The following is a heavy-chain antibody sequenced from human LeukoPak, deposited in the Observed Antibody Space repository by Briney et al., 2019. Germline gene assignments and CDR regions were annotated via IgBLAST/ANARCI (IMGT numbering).Heavy chain of an antibody. CDR1: GGSFSGYY. CDR2: INHSGST. D-gene: IGHD6-13*01. V-gene: IGHV4-34*01. J-gene: IGHJ6*02. CDR3: ARGLAAAGTRYYYYGMDV. Sequence: SETLSLTCAVYGGSFSGYYWSWIRKPPGKGLEWIGEINHSGSTNYNPSLKSRVTISVDTSKNQFSLKLSSVTAADTAVYYCARGLAAAGTRYYYYGMDVWGQGTTVTVSS.